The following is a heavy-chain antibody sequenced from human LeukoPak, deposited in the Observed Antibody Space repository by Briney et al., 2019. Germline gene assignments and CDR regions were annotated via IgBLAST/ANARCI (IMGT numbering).Heavy chain of an antibody. CDR1: GFTFSSYD. J-gene: IGHJ4*02. Sequence: PPGGSLRLSCAASGFTFSSYDIHWVRQATGKGLEWVSAIGTAGDTYYPGSVKGRFTISRDNAKNSLYLQMNSLRAEDTAVYYCAKGTTLLRFLEWLLDYWGQGTLVTVSS. CDR2: IGTAGDT. CDR3: AKGTTLLRFLEWLLDY. D-gene: IGHD3-3*01. V-gene: IGHV3-13*01.